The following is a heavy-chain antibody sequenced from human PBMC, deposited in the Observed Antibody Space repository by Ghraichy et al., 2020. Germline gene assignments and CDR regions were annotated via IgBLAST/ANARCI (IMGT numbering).Heavy chain of an antibody. Sequence: SVKVSCKASGGTFSSYAISWVRQAPGQGLEWMGGIIPIFGTANYAQKFQGRVTITADESTSTAYMELSSLRSEDTAVYYCASRVTTTVTTHDAYYYYYGMDVWGQGTTVTVSS. CDR1: GGTFSSYA. CDR2: IIPIFGTA. D-gene: IGHD4-17*01. J-gene: IGHJ6*02. CDR3: ASRVTTTVTTHDAYYYYYGMDV. V-gene: IGHV1-69*13.